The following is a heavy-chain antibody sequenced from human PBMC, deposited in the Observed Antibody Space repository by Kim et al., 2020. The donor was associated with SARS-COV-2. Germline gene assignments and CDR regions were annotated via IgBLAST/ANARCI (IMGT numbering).Heavy chain of an antibody. V-gene: IGHV3-73*01. J-gene: IGHJ4*02. CDR1: GFTFSGSA. Sequence: GGSLRLSCAASGFTFSGSAMHWVRQASGKGLEWVGRIRSKANSYATAYAASVKGRFTISRDDSKNTAYLQMNSLKTEDTAVYYCTSNYYDSSGYHFYWGQGTLVTVSS. D-gene: IGHD3-22*01. CDR3: TSNYYDSSGYHFY. CDR2: IRSKANSYAT.